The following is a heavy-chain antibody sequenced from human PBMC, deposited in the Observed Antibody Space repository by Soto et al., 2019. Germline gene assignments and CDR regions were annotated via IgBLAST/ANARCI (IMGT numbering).Heavy chain of an antibody. CDR3: ARCQSDRSGPGYLDS. CDR2: VIPIFPKA. J-gene: IGHJ4*02. CDR1: GGTFSSDA. Sequence: QVRLVQSEAEVKKAGSSVKVSCKASGGTFSSDAVTWVRQAPGQGLEWMGGVIPIFPKANYAQKFQGRATITVDKSKSTVYLELNSLKSEDPAMYYCARCQSDRSGPGYLDSWGQGTLVTV. D-gene: IGHD3-3*01. V-gene: IGHV1-69*06.